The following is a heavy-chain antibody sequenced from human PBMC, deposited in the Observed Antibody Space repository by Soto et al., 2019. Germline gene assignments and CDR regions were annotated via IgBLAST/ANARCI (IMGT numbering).Heavy chain of an antibody. J-gene: IGHJ4*02. Sequence: GGSLRLSCAASGFTFSNAWMNWVRQAPGKGLEWVGRIKSKTDGGTTDYAAPVKGRFTISRDDSKNTLYLQMNSLKTEDTAVYYCTTLYSYGRRTFVYWGQGTLVTVSS. CDR3: TTLYSYGRRTFVY. CDR1: GFTFSNAW. V-gene: IGHV3-15*07. D-gene: IGHD5-18*01. CDR2: IKSKTDGGTT.